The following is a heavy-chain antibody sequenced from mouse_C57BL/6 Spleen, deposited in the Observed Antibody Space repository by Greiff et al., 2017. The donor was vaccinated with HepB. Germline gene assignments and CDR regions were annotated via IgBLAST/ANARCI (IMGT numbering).Heavy chain of an antibody. CDR3: ARELLRGGRYVDV. CDR2: ISSGSSTI. Sequence: DVQLVESGGGLVKPGGSLKLSCAASGFTFSDYGMHWVRQAPEKGLEWVAYISSGSSTIYYADTVKGRFTISRDNAKNTLFLQMTSLRSEDTAMYYCARELLRGGRYVDVWGTGTTVTVSS. CDR1: GFTFSDYG. J-gene: IGHJ1*03. V-gene: IGHV5-17*01. D-gene: IGHD1-1*01.